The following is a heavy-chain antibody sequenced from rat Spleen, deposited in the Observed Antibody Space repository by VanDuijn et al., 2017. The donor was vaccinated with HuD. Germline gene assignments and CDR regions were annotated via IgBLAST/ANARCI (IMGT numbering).Heavy chain of an antibody. CDR3: TRGGYYRY. J-gene: IGHJ2*01. Sequence: PGRSLKLSCAASGFIFSDHYVAWVRQAPMKGLEWVASINYDGSSTFYRDSVRDRFTISRDNAKSTLYLQMNNLRSEDTATYYCTRGGYYRYWGQGVMVTVSS. CDR2: INYDGSST. CDR1: GFIFSDHY. D-gene: IGHD1-1*01. V-gene: IGHV5-7*01.